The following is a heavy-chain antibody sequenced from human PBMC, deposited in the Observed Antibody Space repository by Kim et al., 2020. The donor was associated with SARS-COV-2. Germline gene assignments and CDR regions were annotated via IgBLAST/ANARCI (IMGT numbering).Heavy chain of an antibody. J-gene: IGHJ4*02. V-gene: IGHV3-23*01. D-gene: IGHD5-18*01. Sequence: DSVKGRFTISRDNSKNTLYLQMNSLRAEDTAVYYCAKDGDTAMVTGDFDYWGQGTLVTVSS. CDR3: AKDGDTAMVTGDFDY.